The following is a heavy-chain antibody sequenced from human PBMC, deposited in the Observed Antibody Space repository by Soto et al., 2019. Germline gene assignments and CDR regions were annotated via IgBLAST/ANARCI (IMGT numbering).Heavy chain of an antibody. CDR3: ARGPRVSVLQCFEWLRLSGGY. CDR1: GGIFRSYA. J-gene: IGHJ4*02. V-gene: IGHV1-69*13. D-gene: IGHD3-3*01. Sequence: GSSVKVSCKAFGGIFRSYAINWVRQAPGQGLEWMGGIIPIFGTANYAQKFQGRVTIPADESTSTAYMELSSLRSEDTAVYYCARGPRVSVLQCFEWLRLSGGYWGQGTLVTVSS. CDR2: IIPIFGTA.